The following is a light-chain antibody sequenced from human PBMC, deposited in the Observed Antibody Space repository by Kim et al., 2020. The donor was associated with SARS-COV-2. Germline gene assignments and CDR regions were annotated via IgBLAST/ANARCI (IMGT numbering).Light chain of an antibody. CDR2: EVT. J-gene: IGLJ1*01. CDR3: CSYAGSSTYV. CDR1: STDIGGYNL. V-gene: IGLV2-23*02. Sequence: QSALTQPASVSGSPGQSITISCTGSSTDIGGYNLVSWYQYHPGKAPKLMIYEVTKRPSGVSNRFSGSKSGNTASLTISGLQAEDEADYYCCSYAGSSTYVFGTGTKVTVL.